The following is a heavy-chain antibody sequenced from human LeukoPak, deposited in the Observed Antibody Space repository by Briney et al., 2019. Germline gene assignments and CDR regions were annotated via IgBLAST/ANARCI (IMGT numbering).Heavy chain of an antibody. D-gene: IGHD6-19*01. J-gene: IGHJ4*02. Sequence: SQTLSLTCTVSGGSISSGDYYWSWIRQPPGKGLEWIGYIYYSGSTYYNPSLKSRVTISLDTSENQFSLRLSSVTAADTAVYYCARGLWLKYYFDYWGLGTLVTVSS. CDR1: GGSISSGDYY. V-gene: IGHV4-30-4*01. CDR3: ARGLWLKYYFDY. CDR2: IYYSGST.